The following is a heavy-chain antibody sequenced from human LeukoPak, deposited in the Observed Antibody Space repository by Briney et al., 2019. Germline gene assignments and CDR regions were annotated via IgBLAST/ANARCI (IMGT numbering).Heavy chain of an antibody. CDR2: INWNGGST. V-gene: IGHV3-20*01. CDR1: GFTFDDYG. CDR3: ASSCSSTSCYGRDV. D-gene: IGHD2-2*01. Sequence: GGSLRLSCAASGFTFDDYGMSWVRQAPGKGLEWVSGINWNGGSTGYADSVKGRFTISRDNAKNSLYLQMNSLRAEDTALYHCASSCSSTSCYGRDVWGKGTTVTVSS. J-gene: IGHJ6*04.